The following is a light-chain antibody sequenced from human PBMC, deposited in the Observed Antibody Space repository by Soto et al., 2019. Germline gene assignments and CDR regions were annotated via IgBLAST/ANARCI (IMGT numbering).Light chain of an antibody. Sequence: QSVLTQPASVSGSPGQSITISCTGTSSDVGGHNDVSWYQQHPGKAPKLLIYAVSNRPSGVSNRFSGSKSGNTASLTISGLQAEDEDDYYCSSYTSDITPYVFGTGTKVTVL. CDR2: AVS. CDR3: SSYTSDITPYV. CDR1: SSDVGGHND. V-gene: IGLV2-14*01. J-gene: IGLJ1*01.